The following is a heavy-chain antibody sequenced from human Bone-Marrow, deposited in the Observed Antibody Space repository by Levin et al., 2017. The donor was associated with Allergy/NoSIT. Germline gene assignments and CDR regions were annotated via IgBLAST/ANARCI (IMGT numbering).Heavy chain of an antibody. D-gene: IGHD2/OR15-2a*01. CDR1: GFTFSDYS. J-gene: IGHJ3*01. CDR2: ISSDSSDL. Sequence: GGSPRLSCIVSGFTFSDYSIYWVRQAPGKGLEWISSISSDSSDLYYADSVKGRFTISRDNAKNSLNLQVSSLRAEDTAVYHCVRGIIGDVRVAHKEAFDVWGQGTMVTVSS. V-gene: IGHV3-21*01. CDR3: VRGIIGDVRVAHKEAFDV.